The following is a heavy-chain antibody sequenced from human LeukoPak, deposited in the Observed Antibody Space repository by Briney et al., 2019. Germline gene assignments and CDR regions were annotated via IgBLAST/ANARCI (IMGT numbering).Heavy chain of an antibody. CDR1: GLSVRSNY. D-gene: IGHD1-7*01. J-gene: IGHJ6*02. CDR2: IHTGGSA. Sequence: GGSLRLSCAASGLSVRSNYLTWVRQAPGKGLEWVSVIHTGGSAYYADSVKGRFIISRDNSKNTLYLQINNLRAEDTAVYYCASSNWNSANYYYAMDVWGQGTTVTVYS. CDR3: ASSNWNSANYYYAMDV. V-gene: IGHV3-53*01.